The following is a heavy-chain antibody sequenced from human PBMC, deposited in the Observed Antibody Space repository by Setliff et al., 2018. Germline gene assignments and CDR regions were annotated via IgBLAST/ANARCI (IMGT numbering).Heavy chain of an antibody. CDR3: ARGYCSGGSCADFDY. Sequence: ASVKVSCKASGDSIPKNAISWVRQAPGQGFEWMGWINTQTGYPTYAQDFTGRLVFSLDTSVSTAYLQISSVKAEDTAVYYCARGYCSGGSCADFDYWGQGTLVTVSS. V-gene: IGHV7-4-1*02. J-gene: IGHJ4*02. D-gene: IGHD2-15*01. CDR1: GDSIPKNA. CDR2: INTQTGYP.